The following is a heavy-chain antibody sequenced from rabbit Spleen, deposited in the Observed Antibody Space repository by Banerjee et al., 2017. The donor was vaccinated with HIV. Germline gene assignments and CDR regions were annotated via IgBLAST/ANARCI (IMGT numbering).Heavy chain of an antibody. Sequence: QEQLEESGGGLVQPGGSLTLSCKASGFDFSRTGVSWVRQAPGKGLEWIGYIDLLFGTTYYASWVNGRFSISRENTQNTVSLQMTSLTVADTATYFCARDLDGVIGWNFGWWGPGTLVTVS. J-gene: IGHJ4*01. CDR1: GFDFSRTG. CDR3: ARDLDGVIGWNFGW. V-gene: IGHV1S47*01. D-gene: IGHD1-1*01. CDR2: IDLLFGTT.